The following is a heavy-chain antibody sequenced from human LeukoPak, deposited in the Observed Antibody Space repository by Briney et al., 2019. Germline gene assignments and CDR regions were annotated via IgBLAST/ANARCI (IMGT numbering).Heavy chain of an antibody. V-gene: IGHV4-39*01. Sequence: PSETLSLTCTVSGGSIVSGEFHWAWHRQPPGKGLEWIHSIYYPGHTYYNPSHSSRLTIYVDTLNDQFSLTVRSVSGADTAVYYCARQPGNGRWVFDSWGERTTVSVSS. CDR3: ARQPGNGRWVFDS. CDR2: IYYPGHT. D-gene: IGHD4-23*01. CDR1: GGSIVSGEFH. J-gene: IGHJ3*02.